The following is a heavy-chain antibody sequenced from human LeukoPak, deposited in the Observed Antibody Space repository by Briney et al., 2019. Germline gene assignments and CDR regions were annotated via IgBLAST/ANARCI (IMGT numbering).Heavy chain of an antibody. J-gene: IGHJ6*03. CDR2: INAGNGNT. CDR3: ASHNEGSGSYYGYMDV. CDR1: GYTFTSYA. D-gene: IGHD3-10*01. V-gene: IGHV1-3*01. Sequence: GASVRVSCKASGYTFTSYAMHWVRQAPGQRLEWMGWINAGNGNTKYSQEFQGRVTITRDTSASTAYMELSRLRSDDTAVYYCASHNEGSGSYYGYMDVWGKGTTVTISS.